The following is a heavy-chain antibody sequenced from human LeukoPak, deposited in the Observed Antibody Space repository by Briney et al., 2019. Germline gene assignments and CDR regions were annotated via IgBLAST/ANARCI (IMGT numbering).Heavy chain of an antibody. CDR1: GFTFTSYA. V-gene: IGHV3-23*01. Sequence: GGSLRLSCVASGFTFTSYAMSWVRQAPGKGLEWVSAISGGGSIYYADSVKGRFTISRDNSKNTVYLQMNSLRDDDTAVYYCAQAQTHNACSGGYCYCVYWGQGTLVTVSS. CDR3: AQAQTHNACSGGYCYCVY. D-gene: IGHD2-15*01. CDR2: ISGGGSI. J-gene: IGHJ4*02.